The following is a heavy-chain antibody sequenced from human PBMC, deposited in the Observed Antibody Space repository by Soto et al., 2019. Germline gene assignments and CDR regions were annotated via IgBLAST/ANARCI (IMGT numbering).Heavy chain of an antibody. D-gene: IGHD2-15*01. CDR3: ALAESGNPFDY. J-gene: IGHJ4*02. Sequence: GGSLRLSCVASGFTFSSYSMNWVRQAPGKGLEWVSSISSSSYIYYADSVKGRFTISRDNAKNSLYLQMNSLRAEDTAVYYCALAESGNPFDYWGQGTLVTVSS. CDR2: ISSSSYI. V-gene: IGHV3-21*01. CDR1: GFTFSSYS.